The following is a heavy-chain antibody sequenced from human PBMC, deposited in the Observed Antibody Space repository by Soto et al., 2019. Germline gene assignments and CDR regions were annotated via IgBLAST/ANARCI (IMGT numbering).Heavy chain of an antibody. CDR3: ARESGSYHVDY. Sequence: ASVKVSCKASGGTFSSYAISWVRQAPGQGLEWMGGIIPILGTANYAQKFQGRVTITADESKRTLYLEMNSLRVEDTAVYYCARESGSYHVDYWGQGTLVTVSS. J-gene: IGHJ4*02. CDR2: IIPILGTA. V-gene: IGHV1-69*13. CDR1: GGTFSSYA. D-gene: IGHD1-26*01.